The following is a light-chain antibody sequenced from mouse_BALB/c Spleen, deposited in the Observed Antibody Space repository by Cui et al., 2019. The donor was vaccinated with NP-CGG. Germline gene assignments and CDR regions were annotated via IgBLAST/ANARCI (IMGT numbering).Light chain of an antibody. J-gene: IGLJ1*01. CDR1: TGAVTTSNY. CDR3: ALWYSNHWV. Sequence: QAVVTHESALSTSPGETVTLTVRSSTGAVTTSNYANWVQEKPDHLFTGLIGGTNNRAPGVPARFSGSLIGDKAALTITGAQTEDEAIYFCALWYSNHWVFGGGTKLTVL. CDR2: GTN. V-gene: IGLV1*01.